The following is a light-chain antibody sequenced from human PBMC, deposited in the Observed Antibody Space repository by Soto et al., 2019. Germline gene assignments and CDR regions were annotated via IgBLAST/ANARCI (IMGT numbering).Light chain of an antibody. CDR1: SSDVGGYNY. J-gene: IGLJ1*01. CDR3: SSYTSSLYV. Sequence: QSVLTQPASVSGSPGQSITISCTGTSSDVGGYNYVSWYQQHPGKAPKLMIYEVSNRPSGVSNRFSGSKSGNTASLTIPGLQAEDEADYYCSSYTSSLYVFGTGTKVTV. V-gene: IGLV2-14*01. CDR2: EVS.